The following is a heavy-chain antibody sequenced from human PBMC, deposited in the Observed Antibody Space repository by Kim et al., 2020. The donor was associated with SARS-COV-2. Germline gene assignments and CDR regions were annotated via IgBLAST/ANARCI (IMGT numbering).Heavy chain of an antibody. V-gene: IGHV1-46*01. CDR3: ARDYNFNYCSSTSCYSGSYFDC. Sequence: ASVKVSCKASGYTFTSYYMHWVRQAPGQGLEWMGIINPSGGSTSYAQKFQGRVTMTRDTSTSTVYMELSSLRSEDTAVYYCARDYNFNYCSSTSCYSGSYFDCWGQRTLVTVSS. D-gene: IGHD2-2*02. J-gene: IGHJ4*02. CDR1: GYTFTSYY. CDR2: INPSGGST.